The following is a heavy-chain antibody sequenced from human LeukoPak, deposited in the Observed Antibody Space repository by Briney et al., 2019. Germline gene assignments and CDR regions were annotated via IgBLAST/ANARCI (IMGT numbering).Heavy chain of an antibody. CDR1: GFTFSSYA. D-gene: IGHD2-15*01. V-gene: IGHV3-23*01. CDR3: AKRVSGGI. J-gene: IGHJ3*02. CDR2: ISGSGGST. Sequence: HPGASLRLSCAASGFTFSSYAMSLVRQAPGKGLEWVSGISGSGGSTYYPDSVKGRFTISRDNSKNTLYLQMNSLRAEDTAVYYCAKRVSGGIWGQGTMVTVSS.